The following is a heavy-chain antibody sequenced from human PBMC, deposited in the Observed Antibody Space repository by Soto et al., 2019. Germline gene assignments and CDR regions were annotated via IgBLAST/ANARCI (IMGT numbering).Heavy chain of an antibody. CDR3: AKDRATIFGVVWKYGMDV. CDR1: GFKFRSYA. CDR2: ISESGGST. Sequence: EVQLLESGGGLVQPGGSLRLSCAASGFKFRSYATAWVRQAPGKGLEWVSGISESGGSTNYADSVRGRFTISRDNSRNTLDLLMKSLRAEDTAVYYCAKDRATIFGVVWKYGMDVWGQGTTVSVSS. D-gene: IGHD3-3*01. J-gene: IGHJ6*02. V-gene: IGHV3-23*01.